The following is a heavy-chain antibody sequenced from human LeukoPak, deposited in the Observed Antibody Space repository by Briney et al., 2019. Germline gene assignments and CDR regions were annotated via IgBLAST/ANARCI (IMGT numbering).Heavy chain of an antibody. CDR3: IKAVAPDY. CDR1: GFTFSGSA. J-gene: IGHJ4*02. CDR2: IRSKANSYAT. Sequence: GGSLRLSCAASGFTFSGSAMHWVRQASGKGLEWVGRIRSKANSYATAYAASVKGRFTISRDDSKNTSYLQMNSLKTADTAVYYCIKAVAPDYWGQGTLVTVSS. D-gene: IGHD6-19*01. V-gene: IGHV3-73*01.